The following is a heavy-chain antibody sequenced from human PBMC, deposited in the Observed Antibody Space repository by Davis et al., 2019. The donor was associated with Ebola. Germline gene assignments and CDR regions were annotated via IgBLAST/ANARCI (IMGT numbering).Heavy chain of an antibody. V-gene: IGHV4-59*01. D-gene: IGHD3-3*01. CDR1: GFTFSSYW. CDR3: ARGRFLMDY. CDR2: IYYSGST. J-gene: IGHJ4*02. Sequence: ESLKISCAASGFTFSSYWMSWIRQPPGKGLEWIGYIYYSGSTNYNPSLKSRVTISVDTSKNQFSLKLSSVTAADTAVYYCARGRFLMDYWGQGTLVTVSS.